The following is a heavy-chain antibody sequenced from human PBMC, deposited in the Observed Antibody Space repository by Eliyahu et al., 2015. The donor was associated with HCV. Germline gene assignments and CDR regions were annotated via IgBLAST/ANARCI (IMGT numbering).Heavy chain of an antibody. J-gene: IGHJ6*02. D-gene: IGHD6-19*01. CDR2: IYYSGST. CDR3: ARQGPPPYSSGWYLLGGDYYYYGMDV. Sequence: QLQLQESGPGLVKPSETLSLTCTVSGXSIXSSXYYWGWIRQPPGKGLEWLGSIYYSGSTYYXPSLKSXVTISVDTSKNQFSLKLSSVTAADTAVYYCARQGPPPYSSGWYLLGGDYYYYGMDVWGQGTTVTVSS. V-gene: IGHV4-39*01. CDR1: GXSIXSSXYY.